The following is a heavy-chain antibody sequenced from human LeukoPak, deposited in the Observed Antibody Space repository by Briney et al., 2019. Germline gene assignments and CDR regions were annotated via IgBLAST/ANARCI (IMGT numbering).Heavy chain of an antibody. CDR1: GYTFTSYY. CDR3: ARDRRILGYSYGYLNY. J-gene: IGHJ4*02. D-gene: IGHD5-18*01. V-gene: IGHV1-46*01. CDR2: INPSGGST. Sequence: GASVKVSCKVSGYTFTSYYMHWVRQAPGQGLEWMGIINPSGGSTSYAQKFQGRVTMTRDTSTSTVYMELSSLRSEDTAVYYCARDRRILGYSYGYLNYWGQGTLVTVSS.